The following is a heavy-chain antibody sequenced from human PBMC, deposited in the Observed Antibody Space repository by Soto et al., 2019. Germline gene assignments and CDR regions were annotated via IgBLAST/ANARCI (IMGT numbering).Heavy chain of an antibody. CDR1: GGCVRSGGDY. Sequence: SETPALSCTVCGGCVRSGGDYWSWIRQHPWQGLEWIGYIYYRGSTYYNPSLKSRVTISVDTSKNQFSLKLSSVTAADTAGYYCARCASGDGYNYAHFDYWGQGIMLTV. CDR2: IYYRGST. V-gene: IGHV4-31*03. J-gene: IGHJ4*02. D-gene: IGHD5-12*01. CDR3: ARCASGDGYNYAHFDY.